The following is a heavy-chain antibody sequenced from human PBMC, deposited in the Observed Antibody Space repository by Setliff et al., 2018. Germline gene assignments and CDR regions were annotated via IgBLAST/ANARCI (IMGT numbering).Heavy chain of an antibody. V-gene: IGHV1-2*02. CDR3: ARSGSYGMRYWFDH. CDR1: GNRFTDYF. D-gene: IGHD1-26*01. CDR2: INPNSGDT. J-gene: IGHJ5*02. Sequence: ASVKVSCKASGNRFTDYFLHWVRQAPGQGLEWMGWINPNSGDTHSAQKFQGRVSMTRDTSIYTAYMELSSLRSDDTAVYYCARSGSYGMRYWFDHWGQGTLVTVSS.